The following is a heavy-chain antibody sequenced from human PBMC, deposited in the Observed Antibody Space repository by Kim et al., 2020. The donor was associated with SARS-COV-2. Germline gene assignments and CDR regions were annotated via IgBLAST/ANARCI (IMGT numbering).Heavy chain of an antibody. CDR2: IYYSGST. CDR3: ARDRGSLVRGAPYYYGMDV. J-gene: IGHJ6*02. V-gene: IGHV4-59*01. D-gene: IGHD3-10*01. Sequence: SETLSLTCTVSGGSISSYYWSWIRQPPGKGLEWIGYIYYSGSTNYNPSLKSRVTISVDTSKNQFSLKLSSVTAADTAVYYCARDRGSLVRGAPYYYGMDVWGQGTTVTVSS. CDR1: GGSISSYY.